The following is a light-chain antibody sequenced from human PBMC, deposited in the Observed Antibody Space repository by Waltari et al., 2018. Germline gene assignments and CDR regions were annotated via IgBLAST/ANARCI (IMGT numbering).Light chain of an antibody. J-gene: IGLJ3*02. CDR2: YDS. CDR3: QVWDYDTAHLV. Sequence: SYVLTQPPSVSVAPGKTARIACGGNNIGAKSVHWYQERTGQAPVLIIYYDSVRPSGIPERFSGSNSGNTATLTISRVEAGDEADYYCQVWDYDTAHLVFGGGTTLTVV. V-gene: IGLV3-21*04. CDR1: NIGAKS.